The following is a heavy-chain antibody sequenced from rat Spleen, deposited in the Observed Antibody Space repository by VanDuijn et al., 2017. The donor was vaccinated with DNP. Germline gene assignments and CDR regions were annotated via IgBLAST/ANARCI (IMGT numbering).Heavy chain of an antibody. V-gene: IGHV5S23*01. CDR1: GFTFSNYY. D-gene: IGHD1-12*02. CDR2: ISNSGGGT. CDR3: ARDGPGPDY. Sequence: EVQLVESGGGLVQPGRSLKLSCAASGFTFSNYYMAWVRQAPTKGLEWVASISNSGGGTYHRDSVKGRFTISRDNAKSTLYLQMDSLRSDDTATYYCARDGPGPDYWGQGVMVTVSS. J-gene: IGHJ2*01.